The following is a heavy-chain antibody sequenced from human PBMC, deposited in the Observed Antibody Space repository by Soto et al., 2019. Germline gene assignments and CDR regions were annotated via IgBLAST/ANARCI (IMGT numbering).Heavy chain of an antibody. D-gene: IGHD3-16*01. V-gene: IGHV1-69*01. J-gene: IGHJ6*02. CDR1: GGTFSSRA. Sequence: QVQLVQSGPEVKKTGTSVKVSCKASGGTFSSRAISWVRQAPGQGLEWMGGIIPVFGRVNYAEKFQDRVTITADESTGTVYMELSSLRSEDTALYYCANSRGGTFLGYHGMDIWGQGTTVCVSS. CDR3: ANSRGGTFLGYHGMDI. CDR2: IIPVFGRV.